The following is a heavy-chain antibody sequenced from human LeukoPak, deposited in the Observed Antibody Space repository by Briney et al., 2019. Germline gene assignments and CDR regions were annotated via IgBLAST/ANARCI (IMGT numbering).Heavy chain of an antibody. V-gene: IGHV1-18*01. Sequence: GASVKVSCKASGGTFSSYAISWVRQAPGQGLEWMGWISAYNGNTNYAQKLQGRVTMTTDTSTSTAYMELRSLRSDDTAVYYCARDPTPYCSGGSCYYYFDYWGQGTLVTVSS. CDR3: ARDPTPYCSGGSCYYYFDY. J-gene: IGHJ4*02. CDR1: GGTFSSYA. CDR2: ISAYNGNT. D-gene: IGHD2-15*01.